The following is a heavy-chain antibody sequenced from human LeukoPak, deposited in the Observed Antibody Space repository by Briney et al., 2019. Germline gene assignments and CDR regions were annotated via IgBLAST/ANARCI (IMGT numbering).Heavy chain of an antibody. V-gene: IGHV3-48*03. CDR3: ARGQLTARDAFDI. CDR1: GFTFSSYE. Sequence: GGSLRLSCAASGFTFSSYEMNWVRQAPGKGLEWVSYISSSGSTICYADSVKGRFTISRDNAKNSLYLQMNSLRAEDTAVYYCARGQLTARDAFDIWGQGTMVTVSS. CDR2: ISSSGSTI. J-gene: IGHJ3*02. D-gene: IGHD6-13*01.